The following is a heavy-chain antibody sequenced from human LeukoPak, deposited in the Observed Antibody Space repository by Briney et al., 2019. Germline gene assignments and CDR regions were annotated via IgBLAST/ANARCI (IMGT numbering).Heavy chain of an antibody. J-gene: IGHJ4*02. CDR2: IYHSGST. CDR3: ARDNELWSRYYYDSSGYYN. D-gene: IGHD3-22*01. V-gene: IGHV4-38-2*02. CDR1: GYSISSGYY. Sequence: SETLSLTCTVSGYSISSGYYWGWIRQPPGKGLEWIGSIYHSGSTYYNPSLKSRVTISVDTSKNQFSLKLSSVTAADTAVYYCARDNELWSRYYYDSSGYYNWGQGTLVTVSS.